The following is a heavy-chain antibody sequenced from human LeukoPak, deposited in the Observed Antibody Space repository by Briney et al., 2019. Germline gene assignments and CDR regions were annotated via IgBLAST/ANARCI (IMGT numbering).Heavy chain of an antibody. J-gene: IGHJ4*02. D-gene: IGHD2-15*01. CDR1: GDSVSSNSAA. V-gene: IGHV6-1*01. CDR3: ARGQTGSGRIFDY. CDR2: TYYRSKWYD. Sequence: SQTLSLTCAISGDSVSSNSAAWNWIRQSPSRCLEWLGRTYYRSKWYDDYAEYVKSRININPDTSKNQFSLQLNSVTPEDTAVYYCARGQTGSGRIFDYWGQGTLVTVSS.